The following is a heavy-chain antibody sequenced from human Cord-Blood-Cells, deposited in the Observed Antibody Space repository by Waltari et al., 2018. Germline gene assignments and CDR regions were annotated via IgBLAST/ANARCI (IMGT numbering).Heavy chain of an antibody. Sequence: EVQLVESGGGLIQPGGSLRLSCAASGFTVSSNYMSWVRQAPGKGLEWVSVIYSDGSTYYADSVKGRFTISRDNSKNTLYLQMNSLRAEDTAVYYCARGFGYYGSGSYYNYFDYWGQGTLVTVSS. D-gene: IGHD3-10*01. J-gene: IGHJ4*02. V-gene: IGHV3-53*01. CDR2: IYSDGST. CDR1: GFTVSSNY. CDR3: ARGFGYYGSGSYYNYFDY.